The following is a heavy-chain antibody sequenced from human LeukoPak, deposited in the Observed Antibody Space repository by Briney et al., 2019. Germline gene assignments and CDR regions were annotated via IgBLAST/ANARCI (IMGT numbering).Heavy chain of an antibody. J-gene: IGHJ3*02. Sequence: GASVKVSCKASGYAFTSYGISWLRQAPRQGLEWMGWISSYNGNTNYVQKLQGRVTTTTDTSTSTAYMELRSLRSDDTAVYYCARDRVGEQWLVSAFDTWGQGTMVTVSS. D-gene: IGHD6-19*01. V-gene: IGHV1-18*01. CDR3: ARDRVGEQWLVSAFDT. CDR2: ISSYNGNT. CDR1: GYAFTSYG.